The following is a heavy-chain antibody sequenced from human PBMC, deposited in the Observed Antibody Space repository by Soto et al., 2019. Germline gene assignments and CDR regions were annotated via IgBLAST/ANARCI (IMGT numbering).Heavy chain of an antibody. CDR1: GYTFTSYG. Sequence: ASVKVSCKASGYTFTSYGISWVRQAPGQGLEWMGWISAYNGNTKYAQKLQGRVTITTDTSTSTAYMELSSLRSEDTAVYYCASKGLSSSSWYDSGYYYYGMDVWGQGTTVTVSS. V-gene: IGHV1-18*01. CDR3: ASKGLSSSSWYDSGYYYYGMDV. J-gene: IGHJ6*02. CDR2: ISAYNGNT. D-gene: IGHD6-13*01.